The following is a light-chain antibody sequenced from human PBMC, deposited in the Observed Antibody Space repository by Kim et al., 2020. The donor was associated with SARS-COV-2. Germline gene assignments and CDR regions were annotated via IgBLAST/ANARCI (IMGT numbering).Light chain of an antibody. V-gene: IGLV7-43*01. J-gene: IGLJ2*01. CDR2: NAR. CDR3: LLYSGGVVV. Sequence: QAVVTQEPSLTVSPGGTVTLTCASSTGAVTSGYYPNWLQQKPGQAPRTLIYNARNKHSLTPARFSGSLLGGKAALTLSGVQPEDEAEYYCLLYSGGVVVFGGGTQLTVL. CDR1: TGAVTSGYY.